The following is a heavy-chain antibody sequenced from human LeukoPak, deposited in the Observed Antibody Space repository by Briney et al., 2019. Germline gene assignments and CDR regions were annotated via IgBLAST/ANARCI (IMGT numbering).Heavy chain of an antibody. CDR2: ISSSGSTI. V-gene: IGHV3-48*03. D-gene: IGHD1-26*01. Sequence: GGSLRLSCAASGFTFSSYEMDWVRQTPGKGLEWVSYISSSGSTIYYADSVKGRFTISRDNAKNSLYLQMNSLRAEDTAVYYCARDLRGRGSYYGPYRGQGTLVTVSS. CDR3: ARDLRGRGSYYGPY. J-gene: IGHJ4*02. CDR1: GFTFSSYE.